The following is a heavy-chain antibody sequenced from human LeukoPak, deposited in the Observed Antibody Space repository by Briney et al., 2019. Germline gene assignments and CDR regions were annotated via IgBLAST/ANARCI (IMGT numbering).Heavy chain of an antibody. CDR1: GFTFSSYS. Sequence: GVALRLSCAASGFTFSSYSMNWVRQAPGKGLESVSSISSSSSYIYYADSVKGRFTISRDNAKNSLYLQMNSLRGEDTAVYYCASPPYSNYEGYWGQGTLVTVSS. J-gene: IGHJ4*02. D-gene: IGHD4-11*01. CDR3: ASPPYSNYEGY. CDR2: ISSSSSYI. V-gene: IGHV3-21*01.